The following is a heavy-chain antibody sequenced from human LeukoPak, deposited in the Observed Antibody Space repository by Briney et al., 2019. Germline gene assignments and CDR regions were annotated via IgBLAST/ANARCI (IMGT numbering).Heavy chain of an antibody. CDR1: GFTFSSYA. Sequence: PGGSLRLSCAASGFTFSSYAMSWVRQAPGKGLEWVSAISGSGGSTYYADSVKGRFTISRDNSKNTLYLQMNSLRAEDTAVYYCAKDDIVVVPAASDIDAFDIWGQGTMVTVSS. CDR2: ISGSGGST. V-gene: IGHV3-23*01. J-gene: IGHJ3*02. CDR3: AKDDIVVVPAASDIDAFDI. D-gene: IGHD2-2*01.